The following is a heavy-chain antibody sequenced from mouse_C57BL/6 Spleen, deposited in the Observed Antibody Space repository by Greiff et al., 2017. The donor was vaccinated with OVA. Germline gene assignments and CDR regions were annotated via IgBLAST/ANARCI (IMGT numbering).Heavy chain of an antibody. V-gene: IGHV5-9-1*02. CDR2: IISGGDYI. J-gene: IGHJ2*01. CDR3: TRDDGSYFDY. CDR1: GFTFSSYA. Sequence: EVHLVESGEGLVKPGGSLKLSCAASGFTFSSYAMSWVRQTPEKRLEWVAYIISGGDYIYYAATVKGRFTISRDNARNTLYLQMSSMKSEDTAMYYCTRDDGSYFDYWGQGTTLTVSS. D-gene: IGHD1-1*01.